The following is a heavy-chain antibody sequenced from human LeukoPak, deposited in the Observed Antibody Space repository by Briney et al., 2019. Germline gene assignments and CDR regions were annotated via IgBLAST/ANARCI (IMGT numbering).Heavy chain of an antibody. Sequence: GGSLRLSCAASGFTFSDYWMNWVRQTPGKGLEWVANIKRDGSDQNYVDSVKGRFTISRDNAKNSLYLQMNSLRAEDTAMYYCVGPKDWGQGTLVTVSS. V-gene: IGHV3-7*01. J-gene: IGHJ4*02. CDR1: GFTFSDYW. CDR3: VGPKD. CDR2: IKRDGSDQ.